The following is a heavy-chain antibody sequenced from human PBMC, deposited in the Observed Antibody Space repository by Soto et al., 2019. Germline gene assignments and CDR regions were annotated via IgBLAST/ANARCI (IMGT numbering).Heavy chain of an antibody. Sequence: QVQLVQSGAEVKKPGASVKVSCKASGYTFTSYDINWVRQATGQGLEWMGWMNPNSGNTGYAQKFQGSVTMTRNTSISTAYMELSSLRSEDTAVYYCARERSNYATVRFDPWGQGTLVTVSS. V-gene: IGHV1-8*01. CDR3: ARERSNYATVRFDP. D-gene: IGHD4-4*01. J-gene: IGHJ5*02. CDR2: MNPNSGNT. CDR1: GYTFTSYD.